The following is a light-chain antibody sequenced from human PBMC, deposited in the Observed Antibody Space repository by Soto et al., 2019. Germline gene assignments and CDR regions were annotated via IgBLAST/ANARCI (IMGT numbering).Light chain of an antibody. V-gene: IGLV2-18*02. Sequence: QSALTQPPSVSGSPGQSGAISCTGTSSDVGNFDRVSWYQQPPGTAPKLIMSEVNNRPSGVPDRFSGSKSGNTASLTISGLQAEDEADYYCSSYSSSSTLWVFGGGTKVTVL. CDR2: EVN. CDR3: SSYSSSSTLWV. CDR1: SSDVGNFDR. J-gene: IGLJ3*02.